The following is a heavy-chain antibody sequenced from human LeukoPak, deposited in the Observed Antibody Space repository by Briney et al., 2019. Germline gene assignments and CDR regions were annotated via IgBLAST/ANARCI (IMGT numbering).Heavy chain of an antibody. CDR3: ARDGSNWSNDYYHGVDV. V-gene: IGHV4-61*01. CDR1: GSSISSSSYY. Sequence: SETLSLTCTVSGSSISSSSYYWGWIRQPPGKGLEWLGYVYYSGSATYNPSLKSRVTISVDTSKNQFSLRLSSVTAADTAVYYCARDGSNWSNDYYHGVDVWGQGTTVTVSS. J-gene: IGHJ6*02. D-gene: IGHD4-11*01. CDR2: VYYSGSA.